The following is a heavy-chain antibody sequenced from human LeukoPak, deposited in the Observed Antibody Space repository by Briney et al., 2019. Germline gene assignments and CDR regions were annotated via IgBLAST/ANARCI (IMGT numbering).Heavy chain of an antibody. CDR2: ISYDGSNK. D-gene: IGHD6-19*01. Sequence: GGSLRLSCAASGFTFSSYGMHWVRQAPGKGLEWVAVISYDGSNKYYVDSVKGRFTISRDNSKNTLYLQMNSLRAEDTAMYYCARIAVAGTGAFDIWGQGTMVTVSS. J-gene: IGHJ3*02. CDR3: ARIAVAGTGAFDI. V-gene: IGHV3-30*03. CDR1: GFTFSSYG.